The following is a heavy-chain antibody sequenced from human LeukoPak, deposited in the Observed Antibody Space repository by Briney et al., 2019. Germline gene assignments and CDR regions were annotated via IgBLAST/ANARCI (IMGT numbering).Heavy chain of an antibody. CDR1: SGSVSSGSSY. CDR3: ARVLPYFFDKSGDAFDI. D-gene: IGHD3-22*01. V-gene: IGHV4-61*01. CDR2: LYYSGST. Sequence: SETLSLTCTVSSGSVSSGSSYWSWIRQPPGKGLEWIGYLYYSGSTNCNPSLKSRVTISVDTSKNQFSLKLSSVTAADTAVYYCARVLPYFFDKSGDAFDIWGQGTMVTVSS. J-gene: IGHJ3*02.